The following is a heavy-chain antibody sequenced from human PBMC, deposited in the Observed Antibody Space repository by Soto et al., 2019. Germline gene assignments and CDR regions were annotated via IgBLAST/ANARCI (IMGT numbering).Heavy chain of an antibody. CDR2: IIPICGPA. J-gene: IGHJ4*02. CDR1: GGTFSRYA. V-gene: IGHV1-69*12. Sequence: QVQLVQSGAEVKKPGSSVEVSCKASGGTFSRYAVSWVRQAPGQGLEWMGGIIPICGPANYAQKFQGRVTITAEHSTSTAYMELSSLRPEDTAGYYCSRGRTGSGSYCVGDRGQAARVTVSS. D-gene: IGHD3-10*01. CDR3: SRGRTGSGSYCVGD.